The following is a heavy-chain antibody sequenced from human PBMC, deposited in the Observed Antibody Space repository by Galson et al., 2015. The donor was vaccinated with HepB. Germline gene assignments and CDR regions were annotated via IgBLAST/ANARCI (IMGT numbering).Heavy chain of an antibody. J-gene: IGHJ2*01. CDR2: MSFDGNIE. V-gene: IGHV3-30*03. CDR1: GFTFTTYG. Sequence: SLRLSCAASGFTFTTYGMHWVRQAPGQGLDWVAFMSFDGNIEYYTDSVKGRFSISRDTSKNTVYLQMSSLRGDDTAVYYCARDRNAGRAELALDLWGRGTLVTVSS. D-gene: IGHD1-7*01. CDR3: ARDRNAGRAELALDL.